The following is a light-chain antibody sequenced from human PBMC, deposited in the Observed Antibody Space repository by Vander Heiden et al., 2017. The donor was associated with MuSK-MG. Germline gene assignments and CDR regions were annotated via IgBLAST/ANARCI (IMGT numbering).Light chain of an antibody. Sequence: QSALTQPASVSRSPGQSITISCTGTSSDVGGYNYVYWYQQYPGKAHKLMIYDVSNRPSGVCNRFSDSKSGNTASLTISGRKAEDEADYYCSSYTSSSTVVFGGGTKLTVL. J-gene: IGLJ2*01. CDR1: SSDVGGYNY. V-gene: IGLV2-14*01. CDR2: DVS. CDR3: SSYTSSSTVV.